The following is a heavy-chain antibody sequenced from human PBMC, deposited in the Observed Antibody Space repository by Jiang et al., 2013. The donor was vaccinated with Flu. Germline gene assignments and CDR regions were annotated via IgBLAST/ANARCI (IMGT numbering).Heavy chain of an antibody. J-gene: IGHJ5*02. CDR1: GGTFSSYA. CDR3: ARDEGRYCSSTSCYNWFDP. D-gene: IGHD2-2*01. Sequence: GAEVKKPGSSVKVSCKASGGTFSSYAISWVRQAPGQGLEWMGGIIPIFGTANYAQKFQGRVTITADESTSTAYMELSSLRSEDTAVYYCARDEGRYCSSTSCYNWFDPWGQGTLVTVSS. V-gene: IGHV1-69*01. CDR2: IIPIFGTA.